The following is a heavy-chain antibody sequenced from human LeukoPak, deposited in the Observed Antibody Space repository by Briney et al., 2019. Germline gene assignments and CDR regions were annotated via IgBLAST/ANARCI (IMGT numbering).Heavy chain of an antibody. Sequence: GGSLRLSCAASGFTFSSYEMNWVRQAPGKGLEWVSYISSSGSTIYYADSVKGRFTISRDNAKNSLYLQMNSLRVEDTAVYYCARALHSGSSRAEGYWGQGTLVTVSS. CDR2: ISSSGSTI. D-gene: IGHD5-12*01. J-gene: IGHJ4*02. CDR3: ARALHSGSSRAEGY. CDR1: GFTFSSYE. V-gene: IGHV3-48*03.